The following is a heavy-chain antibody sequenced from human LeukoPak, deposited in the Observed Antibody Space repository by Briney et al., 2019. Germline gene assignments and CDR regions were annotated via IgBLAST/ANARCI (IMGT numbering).Heavy chain of an antibody. V-gene: IGHV1-69*13. J-gene: IGHJ4*02. CDR2: IIPIFGTA. Sequence: ASVKVSCKASGGTFSSYAISWVRQAPGQGLEWMGGIIPIFGTANYAQKFQGRVTITADESTSTAYMELSSLRSEDTAVYYCARVSGDGGYVDYWGQGTLVTVSS. CDR1: GGTFSSYA. D-gene: IGHD2-21*02. CDR3: ARVSGDGGYVDY.